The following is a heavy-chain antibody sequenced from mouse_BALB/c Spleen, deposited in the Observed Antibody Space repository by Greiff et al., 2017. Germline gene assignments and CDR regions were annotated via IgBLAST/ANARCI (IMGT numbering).Heavy chain of an antibody. CDR3: ARGYDYDAMDY. D-gene: IGHD2-10*02. CDR2: INPSTGYT. Sequence: QVQLQQSGAELAKPGASVKMSCKASGYTFTSYWMHWVKQRPGQGLEWIGYINPSTGYTEYNQKFKDKATLTADKSSSTAYMQLSSLTPEDSAVYYCARGYDYDAMDYWGQGTSVTVSS. J-gene: IGHJ4*01. CDR1: GYTFTSYW. V-gene: IGHV1-7*01.